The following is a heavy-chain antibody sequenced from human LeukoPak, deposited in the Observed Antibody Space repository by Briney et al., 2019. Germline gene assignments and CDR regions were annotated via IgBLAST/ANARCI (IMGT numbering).Heavy chain of an antibody. CDR2: INPNSGGT. V-gene: IGHV1-2*02. CDR1: GYTFTGYY. Sequence: WASVKVSCKASGYTFTGYYIHWVRQAPGQGLEWMGWINPNSGGTKYAQKFQGRVTMTRDTSISTVCMELSRLRSDDTAVYYCARDKQLDWAHYHYCYMDVWGKGTTVTVSS. CDR3: ARDKQLDWAHYHYCYMDV. J-gene: IGHJ6*03. D-gene: IGHD1-1*01.